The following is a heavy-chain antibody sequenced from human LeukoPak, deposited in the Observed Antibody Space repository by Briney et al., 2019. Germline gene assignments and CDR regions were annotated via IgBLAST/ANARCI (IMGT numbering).Heavy chain of an antibody. V-gene: IGHV3-23*01. D-gene: IGHD3-22*01. J-gene: IGHJ6*03. CDR3: AKVYDSSGYYYYYYYYMDV. Sequence: GGSLRLSCAASGFTFSSYGMHWDRQAPGKGLEWVSAISGSGGSTYYADSVKGRFTISRDNSKNTLYLQMNSLRAEDTAVYYCAKVYDSSGYYYYYYYYMDVWGKGTTVTVSS. CDR2: ISGSGGST. CDR1: GFTFSSYG.